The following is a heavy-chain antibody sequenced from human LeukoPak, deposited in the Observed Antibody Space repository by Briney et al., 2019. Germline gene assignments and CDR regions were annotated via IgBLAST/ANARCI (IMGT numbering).Heavy chain of an antibody. V-gene: IGHV3-23*01. Sequence: GGSLRLSCAASGFTFSSYAMSWVRQAPGKGLEWVSAISGSGGSTYYADSVKGRFTISRDNSKNTLYLQMNSLRAEDTAVYYCAKVQSVLLWFGETYYFDYWGQGTLVTVSS. J-gene: IGHJ4*02. CDR1: GFTFSSYA. CDR3: AKVQSVLLWFGETYYFDY. D-gene: IGHD3-10*01. CDR2: ISGSGGST.